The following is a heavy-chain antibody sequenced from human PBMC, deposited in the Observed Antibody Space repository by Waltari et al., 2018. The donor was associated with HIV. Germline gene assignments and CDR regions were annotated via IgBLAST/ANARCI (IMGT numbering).Heavy chain of an antibody. J-gene: IGHJ5*02. Sequence: GQVLASGGGLVQPGGSLRLSGAGSGFPFSAYAMGGVRQARGEGLEWVTAIGRSGATTFYADSVKGRFTISRDNSKNTLYLQMNSLRAEETAVYYCARGHRETVTTLRFDPWGQGTLVTVSS. D-gene: IGHD4-17*01. CDR2: IGRSGATT. CDR3: ARGHRETVTTLRFDP. CDR1: GFPFSAYA. V-gene: IGHV3-23*01.